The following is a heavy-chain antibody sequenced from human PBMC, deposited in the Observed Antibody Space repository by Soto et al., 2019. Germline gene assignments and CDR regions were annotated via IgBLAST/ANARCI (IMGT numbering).Heavy chain of an antibody. J-gene: IGHJ3*02. CDR1: GFTFSSYA. V-gene: IGHV3-30-3*01. CDR2: ISYDGSNK. CDR3: ARDAGSIDAFDI. D-gene: IGHD2-21*01. Sequence: QAGGSLRLSCAASGFTFSSYAMHWVRQAPGKGLEWVAVISYDGSNKYYADSVKGRFTISRDNSKNTLYLQMNSLRAEDTAVYYCARDAGSIDAFDIWGQGTMVT.